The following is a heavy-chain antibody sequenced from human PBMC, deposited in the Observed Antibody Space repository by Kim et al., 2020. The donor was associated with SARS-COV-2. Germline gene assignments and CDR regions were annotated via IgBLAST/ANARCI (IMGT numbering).Heavy chain of an antibody. Sequence: SETLSLTCIVSGASISSNSFYWGWIRQPPGKGLEWIGTIYYSGNSFYNPSLKSRVTLSVATSRKEFSLKLTSVTAADTAVYYCARQRKYYGSGSGYNWFDPWGPGTLVTGSS. CDR3: ARQRKYYGSGSGYNWFDP. V-gene: IGHV4-39*01. J-gene: IGHJ5*02. CDR1: GASISSNSFY. CDR2: IYYSGNS. D-gene: IGHD3-10*01.